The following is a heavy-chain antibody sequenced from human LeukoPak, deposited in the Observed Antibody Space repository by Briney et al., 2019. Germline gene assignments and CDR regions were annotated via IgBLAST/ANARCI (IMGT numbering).Heavy chain of an antibody. CDR1: GFIFSHYW. D-gene: IGHD2-15*01. J-gene: IGHJ3*02. Sequence: GGALRLSCAASGFIFSHYWMSWVRQAPGKGLEWVANIKPDGTEKYYVDSVKGRFTISRDNAKNSLYLLMDSLRAEDTAVYYCAREDMWAFDMWGQGTMVTVSS. CDR2: IKPDGTEK. V-gene: IGHV3-7*01. CDR3: AREDMWAFDM.